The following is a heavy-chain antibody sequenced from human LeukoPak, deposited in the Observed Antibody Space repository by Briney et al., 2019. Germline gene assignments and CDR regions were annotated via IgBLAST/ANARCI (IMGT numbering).Heavy chain of an antibody. V-gene: IGHV4-31*03. CDR1: GGSISSGGYY. Sequence: SQTLSLTCTVSGGSISSGGYYWSWIRQHPGKGLEWIGYIYYSGSTYYNPSLKSRVTISVDTSKNQFSLKLSSVTAADTAVYYCARAGIVVVPAAIWFDPWGQGTLVTVSS. CDR3: ARAGIVVVPAAIWFDP. CDR2: IYYSGST. D-gene: IGHD2-2*01. J-gene: IGHJ5*02.